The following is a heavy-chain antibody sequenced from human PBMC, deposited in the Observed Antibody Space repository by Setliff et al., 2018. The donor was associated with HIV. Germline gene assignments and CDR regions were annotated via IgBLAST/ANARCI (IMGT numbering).Heavy chain of an antibody. CDR2: ISSSSSYI. V-gene: IGHV3-21*01. Sequence: GGSLRLSCAASGFTFSSYSMNWVRQAPGKGLELVSSISSSSSYIYYADSVKGRFTISRDNAKNSLYLQMNSLRAEDTAVYYCAREYYYDRSGYYHDFDYWGQGTLVTVSS. CDR3: AREYYYDRSGYYHDFDY. CDR1: GFTFSSYS. D-gene: IGHD3-22*01. J-gene: IGHJ4*02.